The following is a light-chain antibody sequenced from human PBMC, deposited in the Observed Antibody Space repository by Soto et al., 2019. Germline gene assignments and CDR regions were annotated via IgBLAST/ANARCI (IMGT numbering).Light chain of an antibody. CDR2: GAS. V-gene: IGKV3-20*01. Sequence: EIVLTQTPGTLSLSPGERATLSCRASQSVSSSYLAWYQQKPGQAPRLLIYGASSRATGIPDRFSGRGSGTDFTLTISRLEPEDLAVYYCHQYGRAPAGACGQGTKV. CDR1: QSVSSSY. CDR3: HQYGRAPAGA. J-gene: IGKJ1*01.